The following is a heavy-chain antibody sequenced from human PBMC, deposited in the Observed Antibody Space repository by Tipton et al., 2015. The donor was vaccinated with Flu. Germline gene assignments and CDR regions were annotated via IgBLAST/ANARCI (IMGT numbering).Heavy chain of an antibody. D-gene: IGHD3-16*01. V-gene: IGHV3-30*04. Sequence: QVQLVQSGGGVVQPGRSLRLSCAASGFTFSSYAMHWVRQAPGKGLEWVAVISYDGSNKYYADSVKGRFTISRDNSKNTLYLQMNSLRAEDTAVYYCAREGGAARAFDIWGQGTMVTVSS. CDR3: AREGGAARAFDI. CDR1: GFTFSSYA. J-gene: IGHJ3*02. CDR2: ISYDGSNK.